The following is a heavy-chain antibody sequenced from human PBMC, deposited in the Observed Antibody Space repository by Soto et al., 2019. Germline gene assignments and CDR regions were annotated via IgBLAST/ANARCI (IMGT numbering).Heavy chain of an antibody. CDR3: LYGDYSFDS. Sequence: EVQLLESGGGLVQPGGSLRLSCAASGFGFTIYAMSWVRQAPGKGLEWVSAISERGDTTYYADFVKGRFTISRDNSRNTVYLQMNSQRAEDTAVYYCLYGDYSFDSWGQGTLVTVSS. CDR1: GFGFTIYA. D-gene: IGHD4-17*01. V-gene: IGHV3-23*01. CDR2: ISERGDTT. J-gene: IGHJ4*02.